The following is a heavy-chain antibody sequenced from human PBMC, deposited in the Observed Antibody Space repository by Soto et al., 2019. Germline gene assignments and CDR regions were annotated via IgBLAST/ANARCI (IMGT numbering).Heavy chain of an antibody. CDR1: GFTFSSYA. V-gene: IGHV3-30-3*01. J-gene: IGHJ4*02. CDR2: ISYDGSNK. CDR3: ANMAAAGTG. Sequence: GGSLRLSCAASGFTFSSYAMHWVRQAPGKGLEWVAVISYDGSNKYYADSVKGRFTISRDNSKNTLYLQMNSLRVEDTAVFYCANMAAAGTGWGQGTLVTV. D-gene: IGHD6-13*01.